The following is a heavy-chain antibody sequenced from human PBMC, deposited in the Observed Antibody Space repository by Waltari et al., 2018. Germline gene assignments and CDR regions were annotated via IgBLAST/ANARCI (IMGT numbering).Heavy chain of an antibody. Sequence: QVQLVESGGGVVQHGRSLRLSCAASGFTFSSYGMHWVRQATGKGLEWVAVIWYDGSNNYYADSVKGRFTISRDNSKNTLYLQMNSLRAEDTAMYYCAKGPLRYFDWLLSLDIWGQGTMVTVSS. D-gene: IGHD3-9*01. J-gene: IGHJ3*02. CDR3: AKGPLRYFDWLLSLDI. CDR1: GFTFSSYG. CDR2: IWYDGSNN. V-gene: IGHV3-30*18.